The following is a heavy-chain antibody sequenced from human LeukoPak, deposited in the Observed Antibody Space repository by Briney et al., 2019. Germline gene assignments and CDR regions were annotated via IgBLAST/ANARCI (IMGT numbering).Heavy chain of an antibody. J-gene: IGHJ4*02. CDR1: GFSFSNYG. V-gene: IGHV3-48*04. CDR2: ISGRAINK. Sequence: GGSLRLSYAASGFSFSNYGMDWVRQTPERGLEWISYISGRAINKNYADSVKGRFTISRDDAENALYLQMNNLRAEDTAVYYCAKEGGGYRLFEFWGQGTLVTVSS. D-gene: IGHD5-12*01. CDR3: AKEGGGYRLFEF.